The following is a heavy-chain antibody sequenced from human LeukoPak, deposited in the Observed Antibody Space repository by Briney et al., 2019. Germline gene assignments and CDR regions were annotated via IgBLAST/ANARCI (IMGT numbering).Heavy chain of an antibody. CDR1: GDSISSSSYY. CDR2: TFYSGST. J-gene: IGHJ4*02. V-gene: IGHV4-39*01. D-gene: IGHD5-24*01. Sequence: SETLSLTCTVSGDSISSSSYYWEWIRQPPGKGLERIGSTFYSGSTYYNPSLKSRVTISVDTSKNQFSLKLSSVTAADTAVYYCATQILQCHYYWGQGTLVTVSS. CDR3: ATQILQCHYY.